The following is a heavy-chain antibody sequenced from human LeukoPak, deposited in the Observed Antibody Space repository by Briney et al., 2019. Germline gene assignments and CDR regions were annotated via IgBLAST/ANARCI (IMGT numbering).Heavy chain of an antibody. V-gene: IGHV4-38-2*02. CDR1: GFTFSDYY. D-gene: IGHD1-26*01. CDR3: ARDFVGAGTAGATSGY. J-gene: IGHJ4*02. CDR2: IYYSGST. Sequence: PGGSLRLSCAASGFTFSDYYMSWIRQAPGKGLEWIGSIYYSGSTYYNPSLKSRVTISVDTSKNQFSLKLSSVTAADTAVYCARDFVGAGTAGATSGYWGQGTLVTVSS.